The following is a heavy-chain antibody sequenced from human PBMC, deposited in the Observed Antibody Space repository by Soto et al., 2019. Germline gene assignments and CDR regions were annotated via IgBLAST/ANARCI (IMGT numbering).Heavy chain of an antibody. Sequence: QITLKESGPPLVKPTQTLTLTCTFSGFSLSTSGVGVGWIRQPPGKALEWLALIYWDDDKRYSPSLKSRLTITKDTSKNQVVLTMTNMDPVDTATYYCAHRLERAVAGTDYYGMDVWGQGTTVTVSS. CDR2: IYWDDDK. D-gene: IGHD6-19*01. CDR1: GFSLSTSGVG. J-gene: IGHJ6*02. V-gene: IGHV2-5*02. CDR3: AHRLERAVAGTDYYGMDV.